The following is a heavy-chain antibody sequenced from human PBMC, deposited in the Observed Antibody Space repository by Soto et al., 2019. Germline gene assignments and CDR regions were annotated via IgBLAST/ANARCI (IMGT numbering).Heavy chain of an antibody. CDR1: A. V-gene: IGHV3-30-3*01. D-gene: IGHD6-19*01. J-gene: IGHJ4*02. Sequence: AMHWVRQAPGTGLEWVAVISYDGSNKYYADSVKGRFTISRDNSKNTLYLQMNSLRAEDTAVYYCAIDLEQWLAKESYWGQGTLVTVSS. CDR2: ISYDGSNK. CDR3: AIDLEQWLAKESY.